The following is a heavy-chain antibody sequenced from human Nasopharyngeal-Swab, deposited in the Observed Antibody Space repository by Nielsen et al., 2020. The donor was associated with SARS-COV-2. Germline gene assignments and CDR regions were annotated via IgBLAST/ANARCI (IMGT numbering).Heavy chain of an antibody. CDR3: ARGGSPGNYFYYMDA. V-gene: IGHV3-30*04. D-gene: IGHD3-10*01. CDR2: ISFDGRRA. Sequence: VREAPGKGLEWVAVISFDGRRAYYADSVKGRFTISRDNPQNTLYLQMNSLRGEDTALFYCARGGSPGNYFYYMDAWGKGTTVTVSS. J-gene: IGHJ6*03.